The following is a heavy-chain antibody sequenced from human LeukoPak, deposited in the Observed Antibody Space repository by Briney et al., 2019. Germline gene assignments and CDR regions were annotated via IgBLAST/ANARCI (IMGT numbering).Heavy chain of an antibody. J-gene: IGHJ6*03. CDR1: GYTFTSYY. CDR3: AREGRTYDFWSGYHPGYYYYMDV. V-gene: IGHV1-46*01. D-gene: IGHD3-3*01. CDR2: INPSGGST. Sequence: ASVKVSCKASGYTFTSYYMHWVRQAPGQGLEWMGIINPSGGSTSYAQKFQGRVTITRDTSASTAYMELSSLRSEDMAVYYCAREGRTYDFWSGYHPGYYYYMDVWGKGTTVTVSS.